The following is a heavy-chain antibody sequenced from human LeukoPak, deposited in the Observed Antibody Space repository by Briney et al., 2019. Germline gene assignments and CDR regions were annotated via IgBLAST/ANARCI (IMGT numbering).Heavy chain of an antibody. V-gene: IGHV1-69*01. CDR2: IIPIFGTA. Sequence: SVTVSCKASGGTFSSYAISWVRQAPGQGLEWMGGIIPIFGTANYAQKFQGRVTITADESTSTAYMELSSLRSEDTAVYYCARYPITGVTAMYYFDYWGQGTLVTVSS. CDR1: GGTFSSYA. D-gene: IGHD2-21*02. CDR3: ARYPITGVTAMYYFDY. J-gene: IGHJ4*02.